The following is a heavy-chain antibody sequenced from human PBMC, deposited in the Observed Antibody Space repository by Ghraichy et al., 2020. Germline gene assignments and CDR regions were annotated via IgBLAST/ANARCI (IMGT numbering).Heavy chain of an antibody. CDR3: ARRYRSAWSWVWAFDL. CDR1: GGSISSGYW. J-gene: IGHJ3*01. V-gene: IGHV4-4*02. CDR2: IFYSMSP. D-gene: IGHD6-19*01. Sequence: SQTLSLTCAVSGGSISSGYWWSWVRQPPGRGLEWIGYIFYSMSPTYNPSLGSRVTISLDRSMNQVSLRLTSVTAADTAVYFCARRYRSAWSWVWAFDLWGPGKLVTVST.